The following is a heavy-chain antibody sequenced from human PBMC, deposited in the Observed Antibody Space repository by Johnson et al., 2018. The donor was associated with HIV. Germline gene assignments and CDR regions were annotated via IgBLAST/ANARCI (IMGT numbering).Heavy chain of an antibody. J-gene: IGHJ3*02. Sequence: EVQLVESGGGLVQPGRSPRLACAASGFTFHEYAMHWVRQTPGKGMEWVSGISWNSGSVGYADSVKGRLTISRDNSKKSLYLQINRLKTDDTAVCYCTTAIVMGAFDIWGQGTMVTVSS. CDR1: GFTFHEYA. V-gene: IGHV3-9*01. D-gene: IGHD3-16*02. CDR2: ISWNSGSV. CDR3: TTAIVMGAFDI.